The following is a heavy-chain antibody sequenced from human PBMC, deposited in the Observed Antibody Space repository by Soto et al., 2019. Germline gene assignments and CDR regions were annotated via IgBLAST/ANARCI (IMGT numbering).Heavy chain of an antibody. Sequence: QVQLQESGPGLVKPSQTLSLTCTVSGGSISSGGYYWSWIRQHPGKGLEWIGYIYYSGSTYYNPSVKSRGTISVDTSKNQFSLKLSSVTAADTAVYYCARDNDWSSTSCQLSDAFDIWGQGTMVTVSS. CDR2: IYYSGST. CDR3: ARDNDWSSTSCQLSDAFDI. V-gene: IGHV4-31*03. CDR1: GGSISSGGYY. D-gene: IGHD2-2*01. J-gene: IGHJ3*02.